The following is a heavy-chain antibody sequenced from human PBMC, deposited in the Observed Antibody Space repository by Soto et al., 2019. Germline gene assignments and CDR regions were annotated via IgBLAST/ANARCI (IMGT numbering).Heavy chain of an antibody. Sequence: SETLSLTCTASGGSISSYYWSWIRQPPGKGLEWIGYIYYSGGTNYNPSLKSRVTISVDTSKNQFFLKLSSVTAADTAVYYCARRGYSYGFPSTHFDCWGQGTLVTVSS. V-gene: IGHV4-59*01. D-gene: IGHD5-18*01. CDR3: ARRGYSYGFPSTHFDC. J-gene: IGHJ4*02. CDR1: GGSISSYY. CDR2: IYYSGGT.